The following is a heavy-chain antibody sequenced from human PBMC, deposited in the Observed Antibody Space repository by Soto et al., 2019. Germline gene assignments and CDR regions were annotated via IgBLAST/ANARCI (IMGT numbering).Heavy chain of an antibody. CDR3: ARAPYSGSFLDY. D-gene: IGHD1-26*01. CDR1: GGTFSSYA. V-gene: IGHV1-69*06. J-gene: IGHJ4*02. CDR2: IIPIFGTA. Sequence: QVQLVQSGAEVKKPGPSVKVSCKASGGTFSSYAISWVRQAPGQGLECMGGIIPIFGTANYAQKFQGRVTITADKSTSTAYMELSSLRSEDTAVYYCARAPYSGSFLDYWGQGTLVTVSS.